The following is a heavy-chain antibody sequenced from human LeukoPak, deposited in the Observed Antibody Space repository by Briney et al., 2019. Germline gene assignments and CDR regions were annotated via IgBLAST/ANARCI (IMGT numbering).Heavy chain of an antibody. D-gene: IGHD6-13*01. CDR3: ARFSSIAAAFDY. CDR2: INHSGST. CDR1: GGSFSGYY. J-gene: IGHJ4*02. Sequence: SETLSLTCAVYGGSFSGYYWSWIRQPPGKGLEWIGEINHSGSTNYNPSLKSRVTISVDTSKNQFSLKLSSVTAADTAVYYCARFSSIAAAFDYWGLGTLVTVSS. V-gene: IGHV4-34*01.